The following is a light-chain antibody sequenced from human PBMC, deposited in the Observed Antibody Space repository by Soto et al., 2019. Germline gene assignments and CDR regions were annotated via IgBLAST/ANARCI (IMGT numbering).Light chain of an antibody. CDR1: KSFSRSY. V-gene: IGKV3-20*01. CDR3: QQYGSSPRT. CDR2: GAS. J-gene: IGKJ1*01. Sequence: EIVLTQAPDTLSWSPWESATLSCRASKSFSRSYLAWYQQKPGQAPRLLIYGASSRATGIPDRFSGSGSGTDFTLTISRREPADFAVYYCQQYGSSPRTFGQGTKVDIK.